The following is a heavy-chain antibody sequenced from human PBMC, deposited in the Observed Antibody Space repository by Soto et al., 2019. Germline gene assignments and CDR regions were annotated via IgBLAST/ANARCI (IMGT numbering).Heavy chain of an antibody. V-gene: IGHV2-5*02. J-gene: IGHJ4*02. Sequence: SGPTLVNPTQTLTLTCTFSGFSLSTRGVGVGWIRQPPGKALEWLALIYWDDDNRYSPSLQSRLTITKDTSKNQVVLTMTNMDPVDTATYYCAVLIEFRSSSFFDSWGQGTLVTVSS. CDR1: GFSLSTRGVG. D-gene: IGHD6-6*01. CDR2: IYWDDDN. CDR3: AVLIEFRSSSFFDS.